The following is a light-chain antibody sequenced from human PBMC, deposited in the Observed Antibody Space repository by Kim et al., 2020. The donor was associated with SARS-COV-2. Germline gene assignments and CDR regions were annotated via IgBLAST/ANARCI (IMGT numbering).Light chain of an antibody. CDR3: QHYGSSPPFA. CDR1: RSGRSSR. CDR2: GAS. Sequence: PGDRVTLCCKASRSGRSSRLAWYQRKRGQAPKLLIYGASIRATGVPDKFTGGGSGADFTLTISRLEPEDFAVYYCQHYGSSPPFAFGGGTKVDIK. J-gene: IGKJ4*01. V-gene: IGKV3-20*01.